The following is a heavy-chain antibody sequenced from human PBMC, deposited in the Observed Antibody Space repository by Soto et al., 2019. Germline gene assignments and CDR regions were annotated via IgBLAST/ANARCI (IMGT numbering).Heavy chain of an antibody. D-gene: IGHD1-1*01. CDR3: ARGARDFGDFERDDYFDH. CDR1: GASLSDFH. CDR2: ISHSATT. J-gene: IGHJ4*02. V-gene: IGHV4-34*02. Sequence: QVQLQQWGAGLLKPSETLSLTCAVSGASLSDFHWSWIRQPPGTGLEWMGKISHSATTDYNPSLSGRGTISLDTSNNEFSLNVSSVTAADTAVYYCARGARDFGDFERDDYFDHWGQGSLVTVSS.